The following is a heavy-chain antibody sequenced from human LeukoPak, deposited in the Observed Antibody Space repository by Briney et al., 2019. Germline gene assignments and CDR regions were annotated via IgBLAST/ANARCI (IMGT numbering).Heavy chain of an antibody. CDR2: ISSSSSYI. CDR3: ARNKKGDRYTYGHDY. CDR1: GFTFSSYG. Sequence: GGSLRLSCAASGFTFSSYGMSWVRQAPGKGLEWVSSISSSSSYIYYADSVKGRFTISRDNAKNSLYLQMNSLRAEDTAVYYCARNKKGDRYTYGHDYWGQGTLVTVSS. D-gene: IGHD5-18*01. J-gene: IGHJ4*02. V-gene: IGHV3-21*01.